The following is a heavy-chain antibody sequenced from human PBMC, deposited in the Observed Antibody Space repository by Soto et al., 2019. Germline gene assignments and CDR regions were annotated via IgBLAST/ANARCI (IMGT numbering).Heavy chain of an antibody. CDR2: IYYSGST. V-gene: IGHV4-31*03. CDR3: ARGNCSSTSCRDDYYYYYGMDV. Sequence: QVQLQESCPGLVKPSQTLSLTCTVSGGSISSGGYYWSWIRQHPGKGLEWIGYIYYSGSTYYNPSLNSRVTISVDTSKNQFSLKLSSVTAADTAVYYCARGNCSSTSCRDDYYYYYGMDVWGQGTTVTVSS. D-gene: IGHD2-2*01. CDR1: GGSISSGGYY. J-gene: IGHJ6*02.